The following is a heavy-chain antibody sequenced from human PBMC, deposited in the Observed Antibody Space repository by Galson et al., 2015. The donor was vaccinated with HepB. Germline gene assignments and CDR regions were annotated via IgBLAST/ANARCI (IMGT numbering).Heavy chain of an antibody. V-gene: IGHV4-39*01. J-gene: IGHJ4*02. CDR3: ARHPRSHFDY. CDR2: ISYIGAT. D-gene: IGHD6-19*01. Sequence: ETLSLTCTVSGDSISSHSHYWGWIRQSPGTGPEWIASISYIGATYYNPSLKSRITISVDTSTNLFSLELTSVTAADTGVYYCARHPRSHFDYWGQGILVTVSS. CDR1: GDSISSHSHY.